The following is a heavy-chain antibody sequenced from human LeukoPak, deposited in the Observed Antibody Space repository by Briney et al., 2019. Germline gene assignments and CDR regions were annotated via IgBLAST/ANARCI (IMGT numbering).Heavy chain of an antibody. CDR1: GFTFSSYA. D-gene: IGHD6-19*01. V-gene: IGHV3-64*01. Sequence: GGSLRLSCAASGFTFSSYAKHWVRQAPGKGLEYVSAISSNGGSTYYANSVKGRFTISRDNSKNTLYLQMGSLRAEDMAVYYCARAYAGYSSGWYFDYWGQGTLVTVSS. CDR2: ISSNGGST. J-gene: IGHJ4*02. CDR3: ARAYAGYSSGWYFDY.